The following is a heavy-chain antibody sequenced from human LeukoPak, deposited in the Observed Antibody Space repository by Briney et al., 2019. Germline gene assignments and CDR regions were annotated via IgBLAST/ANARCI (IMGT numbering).Heavy chain of an antibody. J-gene: IGHJ6*03. Sequence: PSETLSLTCAVSGYSISSGYYWGWIRQPPGKGLEWIGTIYHSGSTYYNPSLKSRVTISVDTSRNQFSPKLSSVTAADTAVYYCARVEGARSYYYYYIDVWGKGTTVTVSS. CDR2: IYHSGST. CDR1: GYSISSGYY. CDR3: ARVEGARSYYYYYIDV. V-gene: IGHV4-38-2*01. D-gene: IGHD1-1*01.